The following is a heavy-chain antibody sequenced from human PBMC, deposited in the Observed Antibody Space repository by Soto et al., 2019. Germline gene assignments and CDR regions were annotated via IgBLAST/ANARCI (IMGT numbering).Heavy chain of an antibody. Sequence: QVQLVQSGAEVKKPGASVKVSCKASGYTFTSYGISWVRQAPGQGLEWMGWISAYNGNTNYAQKLQGRVTMTTDTSTRRAYMELRSLRSDDTAVYYCARTVLSYIITIAAAGTMILPPGFWGLGNLVTVSS. V-gene: IGHV1-18*01. CDR2: ISAYNGNT. D-gene: IGHD6-13*01. CDR3: ARTVLSYIITIAAAGTMILPPGF. CDR1: GYTFTSYG. J-gene: IGHJ4*02.